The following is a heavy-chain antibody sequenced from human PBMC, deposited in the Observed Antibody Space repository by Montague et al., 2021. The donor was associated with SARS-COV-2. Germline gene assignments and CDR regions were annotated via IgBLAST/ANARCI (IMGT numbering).Heavy chain of an antibody. V-gene: IGHV4-59*02. D-gene: IGHD5-18*01. CDR2: FYSVGST. CDR3: ARETITAYAFDI. Sequence: SETLSLTCTVSGDSVGSSDWGWIRQSPGKGLEWIGYFYSVGSTDYNTSLKSRATISRDTSKNQFSLKVRSVTAADTAVYYCARETITAYAFDIWGQGTMVTVSS. J-gene: IGHJ3*02. CDR1: GDSVGSSD.